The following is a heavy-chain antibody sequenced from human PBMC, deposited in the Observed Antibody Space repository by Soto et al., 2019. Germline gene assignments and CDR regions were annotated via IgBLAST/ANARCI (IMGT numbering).Heavy chain of an antibody. J-gene: IGHJ4*02. CDR1: GVTFSSYD. D-gene: IGHD3-16*01. Sequence: QVQLVESGGGAVQPGRSLRLSCAASGVTFSSYDMYWVRQAPGKGLKWVAVISYDGSNKYYADSVKGRFTISRDNSKNTLYLQMNSLRPEDTAMYYCAAVWGNYAFDYWGQGNLVTVSS. CDR2: ISYDGSNK. V-gene: IGHV3-30*03. CDR3: AAVWGNYAFDY.